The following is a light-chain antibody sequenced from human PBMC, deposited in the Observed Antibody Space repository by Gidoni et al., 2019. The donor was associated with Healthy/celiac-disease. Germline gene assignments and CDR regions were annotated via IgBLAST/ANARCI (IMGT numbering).Light chain of an antibody. Sequence: DIQMTQSPSSLYASVGDRVTITCRASQSISSYLNWYQQKPGKAPKLLIYAASSLQSGVPSRFSGSGSGTDFTLTISSLQPEDFATYYCQQSYSTPITFXHXTRLEIK. V-gene: IGKV1-39*01. J-gene: IGKJ5*01. CDR2: AAS. CDR3: QQSYSTPIT. CDR1: QSISSY.